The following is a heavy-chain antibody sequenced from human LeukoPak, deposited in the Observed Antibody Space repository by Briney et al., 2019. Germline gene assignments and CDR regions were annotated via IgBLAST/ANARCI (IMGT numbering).Heavy chain of an antibody. J-gene: IGHJ3*02. D-gene: IGHD3-10*01. V-gene: IGHV3-30*04. CDR2: ITYDGKNQ. CDR1: GFTFTSYT. CDR3: ARDGFGGATDGFDI. Sequence: AGGSLRLSCAASGFTFTSYTTHWVRQAPGKGLEWVALITYDGKNQYYADSVMGRFTISRDTSKNTMYLQMNNLRNEDTAIYYCARDGFGGATDGFDIWSQGTMVTVSS.